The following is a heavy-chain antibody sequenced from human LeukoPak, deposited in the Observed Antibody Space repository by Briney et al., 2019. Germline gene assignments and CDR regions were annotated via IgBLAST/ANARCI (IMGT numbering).Heavy chain of an antibody. CDR3: ARGLGNRAMAENWFDP. CDR1: GGSIVDYY. Sequence: SETLSLTCTVSGGSIVDYYWSWIRQPPGKGLEWIGYIYYSGSTYYNPSLNSRVTISVDTSKNQFSLKLSSVTAADTAVYYCARGLGNRAMAENWFDPWGQGTLVTVSS. J-gene: IGHJ5*02. CDR2: IYYSGST. D-gene: IGHD1-14*01. V-gene: IGHV4-59*01.